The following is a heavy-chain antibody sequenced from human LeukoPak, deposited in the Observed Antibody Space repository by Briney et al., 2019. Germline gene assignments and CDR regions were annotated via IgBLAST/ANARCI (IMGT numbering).Heavy chain of an antibody. CDR3: AKDALQLELWPYYFDY. CDR2: IWYDGNKK. V-gene: IGHV3-33*06. CDR1: GFTFSSYG. D-gene: IGHD1-1*01. J-gene: IGHJ4*02. Sequence: PGGSLRLSCAASGFTFSSYGMHWVRQAPGKGLEWVAVIWYDGNKKYYADSVKGRFTISRDNSKNTLYLQMNSLRAEDTAVYYCAKDALQLELWPYYFDYWGQGTLVTVSS.